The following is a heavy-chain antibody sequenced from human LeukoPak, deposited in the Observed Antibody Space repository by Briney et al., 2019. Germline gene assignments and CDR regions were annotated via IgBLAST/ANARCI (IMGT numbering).Heavy chain of an antibody. J-gene: IGHJ4*02. CDR3: AREPTAMFI. V-gene: IGHV3-21*01. D-gene: IGHD5-18*01. Sequence: GGTLRLSCAASGFTLSSYSMNWVRQTPGQGLEWVSSISSSSTYIYYADSVTGRFTISRGNTKNSLYRQMNSLRAEGTAVYYCAREPTAMFIWGEGTLVTVSS. CDR2: ISSSSTYI. CDR1: GFTLSSYS.